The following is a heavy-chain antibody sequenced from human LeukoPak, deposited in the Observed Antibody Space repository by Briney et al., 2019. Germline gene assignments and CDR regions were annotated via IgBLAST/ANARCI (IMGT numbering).Heavy chain of an antibody. CDR1: GGSISSSSYY. J-gene: IGHJ4*02. V-gene: IGHV4-39*07. D-gene: IGHD1-26*01. Sequence: PSETLSLTCTVSGGSISSSSYYWGWIRQPPGKGLEWIGSIYYSGSTYYNPSLKSRVTISVDTSKNQFSLKLSSVTAADTAVYYCARDFSGYSGSYYGLGYWGQGTLVTVSS. CDR2: IYYSGST. CDR3: ARDFSGYSGSYYGLGY.